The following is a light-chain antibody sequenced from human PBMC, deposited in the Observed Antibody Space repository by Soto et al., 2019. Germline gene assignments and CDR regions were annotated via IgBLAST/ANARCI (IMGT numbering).Light chain of an antibody. J-gene: IGKJ1*01. Sequence: IQVTQSPSSLSASVGDRVTISCRASQSISGYLNWYQQKPGKAPKLLIYGASSLQSGVPSRFAGSGSGTDFTLTISSLQPEDSASYFCLQDHNYFWTFGQGTKVDIK. CDR1: QSISGY. CDR3: LQDHNYFWT. CDR2: GAS. V-gene: IGKV1-6*01.